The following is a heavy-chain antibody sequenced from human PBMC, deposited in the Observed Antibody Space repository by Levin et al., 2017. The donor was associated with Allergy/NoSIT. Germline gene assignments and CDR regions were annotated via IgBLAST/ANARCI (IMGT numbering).Heavy chain of an antibody. Sequence: QAGGSLRLSCEASGFVFNYYAMSWVRQAPGKGLEWISTLSGAGNSDTFYGESVKGRFTTSRDNAKKTLYLHMNSLRVEDTAIYFCAKTPSSLSLGWFDAWGEGTLVTVSS. CDR1: GFVFNYYA. CDR3: AKTPSSLSLGWFDA. V-gene: IGHV3-23*01. D-gene: IGHD6-19*01. J-gene: IGHJ5*02. CDR2: LSGAGNSDT.